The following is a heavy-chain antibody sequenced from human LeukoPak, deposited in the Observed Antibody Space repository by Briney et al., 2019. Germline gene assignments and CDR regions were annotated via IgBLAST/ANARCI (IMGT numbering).Heavy chain of an antibody. CDR3: ARQRDGYNPPLDY. D-gene: IGHD5-24*01. CDR1: GYTFNTYA. CDR2: IRTYNGET. J-gene: IGHJ4*02. Sequence: GASVKVSCKASGYTFNTYAITWVRQAPGQGLEWMGWIRTYNGETHYAEKLQGRVTMTTDTSTNTAYMELRSLTSDDTAVYYCARQRDGYNPPLDYWGQGTLVTVSS. V-gene: IGHV1-18*01.